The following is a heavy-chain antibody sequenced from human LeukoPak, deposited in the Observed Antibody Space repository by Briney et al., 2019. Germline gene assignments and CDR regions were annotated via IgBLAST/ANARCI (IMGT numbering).Heavy chain of an antibody. Sequence: PSETLSLTCAVYGGSFSGYYCNWIRQPPGKGLEWIGEINHSGSTNYNPSLKSRVIMSVDTSKNQFSLKLSFVTAAGTAVYYCARVRGRITTIQAAFDIWGRGTMVTVSS. D-gene: IGHD3-22*01. V-gene: IGHV4-34*01. CDR2: INHSGST. CDR3: ARVRGRITTIQAAFDI. CDR1: GGSFSGYY. J-gene: IGHJ3*02.